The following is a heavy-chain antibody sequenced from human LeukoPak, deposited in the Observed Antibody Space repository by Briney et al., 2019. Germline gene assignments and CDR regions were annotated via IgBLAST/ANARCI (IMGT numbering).Heavy chain of an antibody. CDR3: ARGGGFGDTDAFDI. V-gene: IGHV4-59*01. D-gene: IGHD3-16*01. Sequence: SETLSLTCTVSGGSISSYYWSWIRQPPGKGLEWIGYIYYSGSTNYNPSLKSRVTISVDTSKNQFSLKLSSVTAAGTAVYYCARGGGFGDTDAFDIWGQGTMVTVSS. CDR2: IYYSGST. CDR1: GGSISSYY. J-gene: IGHJ3*02.